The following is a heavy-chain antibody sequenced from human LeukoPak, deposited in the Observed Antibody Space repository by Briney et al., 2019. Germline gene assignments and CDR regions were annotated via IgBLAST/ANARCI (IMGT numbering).Heavy chain of an antibody. Sequence: SETLSLTCAVYGGSFSGYYWSWIRQPPGKGLEWIGEINHSGSTNYNPSLKSRVTISVDTSKNQFSLKLSSVTAADTAVYYCARAGAVAGYFDYWGQGTLVTVSS. CDR3: ARAGAVAGYFDY. V-gene: IGHV4-34*01. CDR1: GGSFSGYY. D-gene: IGHD6-19*01. CDR2: INHSGST. J-gene: IGHJ4*02.